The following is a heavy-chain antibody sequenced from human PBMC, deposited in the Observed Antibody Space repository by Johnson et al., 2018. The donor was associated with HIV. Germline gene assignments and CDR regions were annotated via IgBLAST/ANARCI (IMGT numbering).Heavy chain of an antibody. CDR3: ARVTTPQTSDRIADAFDI. V-gene: IGHV3-30-3*01. D-gene: IGHD6-13*01. CDR1: GFTFSSYA. Sequence: QVQLVESGGGLVQPGGSLRLSCAASGFTFSSYAMSWVRQAPGKGLEWVAVISYDGSNKYYADSVEDRFTISRDNSKNTLYLQMNRLRAEDTAVYYCARVTTPQTSDRIADAFDIWGQGTMVTVSS. CDR2: ISYDGSNK. J-gene: IGHJ3*02.